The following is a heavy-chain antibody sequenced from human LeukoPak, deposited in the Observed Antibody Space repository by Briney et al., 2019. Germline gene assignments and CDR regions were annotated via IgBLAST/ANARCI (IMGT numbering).Heavy chain of an antibody. D-gene: IGHD3-9*01. V-gene: IGHV3-73*01. CDR2: IRSKANSYAT. J-gene: IGHJ4*02. CDR3: TTTYDILTGHTYRH. Sequence: PGGTLRLSCAASGFTFSGSAMHWVRQASGKGLEWVGRIRSKANSYATAYAASVKGRFTISRDDSKNTAYLQMNSLKTEDTAVYYCTTTYDILTGHTYRHWGQGTLVTVSS. CDR1: GFTFSGSA.